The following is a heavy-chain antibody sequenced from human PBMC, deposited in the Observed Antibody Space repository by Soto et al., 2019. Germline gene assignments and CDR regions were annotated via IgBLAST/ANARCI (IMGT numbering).Heavy chain of an antibody. Sequence: QVQLVESGGGVVQPGRSLRLSCAASGFPFSSYGMQWVREAPGKGLEWVAVISYDGSNKYYADSVKGRFTISRDSSASTLYLQMNSLRPEDTALYYCVGGQYYFDYRGQGTLVTVSP. V-gene: IGHV3-30*03. CDR1: GFPFSSYG. CDR2: ISYDGSNK. CDR3: VGGQYYFDY. D-gene: IGHD3-10*01. J-gene: IGHJ4*02.